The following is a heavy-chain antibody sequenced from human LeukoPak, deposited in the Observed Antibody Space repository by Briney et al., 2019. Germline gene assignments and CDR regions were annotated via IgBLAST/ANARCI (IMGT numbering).Heavy chain of an antibody. Sequence: GGSLRLSCAASGFTFSSYAMHWVRQAPGKGLEWVAVISYDGSNKYYAASVKGRFTISRDNSKNTLYLQMNSLRAEDTAVYYCARVAVVAEDYWGQGTLVTVSS. CDR1: GFTFSSYA. CDR3: ARVAVVAEDY. D-gene: IGHD2-15*01. V-gene: IGHV3-30-3*01. CDR2: ISYDGSNK. J-gene: IGHJ4*02.